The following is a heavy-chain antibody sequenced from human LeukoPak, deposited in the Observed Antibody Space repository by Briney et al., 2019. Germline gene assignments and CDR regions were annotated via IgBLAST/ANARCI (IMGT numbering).Heavy chain of an antibody. D-gene: IGHD6-13*01. CDR1: GGSVSSGSYY. Sequence: PSETLSLTRTVSGGSVSSGSYYWSWLRQPPGRGLEWIGYIYYSGSTNYNPSLKSRVTISVDTSKNQFSLKLSSVTAADTAVYYCARDGGSSWANWFDPWGQGTLVTVSS. J-gene: IGHJ5*02. CDR3: ARDGGSSWANWFDP. V-gene: IGHV4-61*01. CDR2: IYYSGST.